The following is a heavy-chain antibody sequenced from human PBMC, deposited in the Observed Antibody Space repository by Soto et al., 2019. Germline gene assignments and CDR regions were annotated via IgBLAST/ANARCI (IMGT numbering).Heavy chain of an antibody. V-gene: IGHV3-30-3*01. D-gene: IGHD6-19*01. J-gene: IGHJ4*02. CDR1: GFTFSSYA. CDR3: ARGFSGWDDYFDY. CDR2: ISYDGSNK. Sequence: GGSLRLSCAASGFTFSSYAMHWVRQAPGKGLEWVAVISYDGSNKYYADSVKGRFTISRDNSKNTLYLQMNSLRAEDTAVYYCARGFSGWDDYFDYWGQGTLVTVSS.